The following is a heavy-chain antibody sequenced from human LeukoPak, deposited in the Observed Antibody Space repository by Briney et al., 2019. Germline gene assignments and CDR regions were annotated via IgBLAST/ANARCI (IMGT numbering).Heavy chain of an antibody. CDR1: GFTFSRYA. Sequence: GGSLRLSCAASGFTFSRYAMSWVRQAPGKGLEGVSAISGSGGSTYYADSVKGRFTISRDNSKNTLYLQMNSLRAEDTAVYYCAKVALKYCSSTSCLYYFDYWGQGTLVTVSS. J-gene: IGHJ4*02. D-gene: IGHD2-2*01. CDR3: AKVALKYCSSTSCLYYFDY. V-gene: IGHV3-23*01. CDR2: ISGSGGST.